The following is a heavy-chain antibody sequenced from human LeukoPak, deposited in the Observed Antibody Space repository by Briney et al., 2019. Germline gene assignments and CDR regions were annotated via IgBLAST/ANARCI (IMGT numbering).Heavy chain of an antibody. Sequence: SETLSLTCSVSGGSVNSYYWSWIRQPPGKGLEWLGYIYYSGSTNYNPSLKSRITISVDTSKNQFSLKLSSVTAADTAVYYCARERIAAAGSWFDPWGQGTLVTVSS. CDR3: ARERIAAAGSWFDP. CDR1: GGSVNSYY. CDR2: IYYSGST. J-gene: IGHJ5*02. D-gene: IGHD6-13*01. V-gene: IGHV4-59*02.